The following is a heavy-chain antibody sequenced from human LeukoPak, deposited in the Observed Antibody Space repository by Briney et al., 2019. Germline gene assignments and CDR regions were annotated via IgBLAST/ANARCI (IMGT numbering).Heavy chain of an antibody. J-gene: IGHJ4*02. CDR1: GGSVSSGSYY. Sequence: SETLSLTCTVSGGSVSSGSYYWSWIRQPPGKGLEWIGYIYYSGSTNYNPSLKSRVTISVDTSKNQFSLKLSSVTAADAAVYYCARSNGFTYFDYWGQGTLVTVSS. V-gene: IGHV4-61*01. CDR3: ARSNGFTYFDY. CDR2: IYYSGST. D-gene: IGHD2-8*01.